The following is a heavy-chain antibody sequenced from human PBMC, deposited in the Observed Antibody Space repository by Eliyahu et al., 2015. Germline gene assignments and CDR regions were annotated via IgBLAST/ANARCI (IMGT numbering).Heavy chain of an antibody. CDR2: INSDGSST. D-gene: IGHD3-10*01. CDR1: GFTFSSYW. J-gene: IGHJ4*02. CDR3: ARGWDYYGSGSIFDY. Sequence: EVQLVESGGGLVQPGGSLRLSCAASGFTFSSYWMHWVRQAPGKGLVWVSRINSDGSSTSYADSVKGRFTISRDNAKNTLYLQMNSLRAEDTAVYYCARGWDYYGSGSIFDYWGQGTLVTVSS. V-gene: IGHV3-74*01.